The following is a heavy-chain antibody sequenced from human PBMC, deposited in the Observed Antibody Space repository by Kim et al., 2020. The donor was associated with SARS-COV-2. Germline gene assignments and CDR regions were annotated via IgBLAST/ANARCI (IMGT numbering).Heavy chain of an antibody. Sequence: SETLSLTCTVSGGSLSSSSYYWGWIRQPPGKGLEWIGTAYYIGNTYYNPSLKSRVTISVDTSKNQFSLKLGLVTAADTVVYYCARQQRYSSGWDVVFYY. CDR2: AYYIGNT. CDR3: ARQQRYSSGWDVVFYY. D-gene: IGHD6-19*01. CDR1: GGSLSSSSYY. V-gene: IGHV4-39*01. J-gene: IGHJ6*01.